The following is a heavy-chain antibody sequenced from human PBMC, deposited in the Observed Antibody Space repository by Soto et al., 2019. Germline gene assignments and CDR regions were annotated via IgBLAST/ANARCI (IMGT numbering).Heavy chain of an antibody. CDR2: IIPILGIA. Sequence: GVALDSKTLSSVQQENKKGLEWMGRIIPILGIANYAQKFQGRVTITADKSTSTAYMELSSLRSEDTAVYFCARAGGDVYQGYYYMDVWGKGTTVTVSS. CDR1: GVALDSKT. CDR3: ARAGGDVYQGYYYMDV. V-gene: IGHV1-69*02. J-gene: IGHJ6*03. D-gene: IGHD3-10*01.